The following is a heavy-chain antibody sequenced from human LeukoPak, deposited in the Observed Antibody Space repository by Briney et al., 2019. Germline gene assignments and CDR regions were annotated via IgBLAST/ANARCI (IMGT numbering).Heavy chain of an antibody. J-gene: IGHJ4*02. CDR3: ARRDSSGYYSFY. CDR2: IYYSGST. CDR1: GGSISSSSYY. Sequence: SSETLSLTCTVSGGSISSSSYYWGWIRQPPGKGLEWIGSIYYSGSTYYNPSLKSRVTISVDTSKNQFSPKLSSVTAADTAVYYCARRDSSGYYSFYWGQGTLVTVSS. D-gene: IGHD3-22*01. V-gene: IGHV4-39*07.